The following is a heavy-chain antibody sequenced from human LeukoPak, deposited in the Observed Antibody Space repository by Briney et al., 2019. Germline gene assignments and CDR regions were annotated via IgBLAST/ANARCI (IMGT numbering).Heavy chain of an antibody. D-gene: IGHD3-10*01. V-gene: IGHV5-51*01. Sequence: GESPMISCKGPGYSFTSYWIGWVRQMPGKGLGWMGIIYPGDSDTRYSPTFQGQVTISADKSISTAYLQWTSLKASDTAMYYCARHLKSPRSYGSGKGNWFDPWGQGTLVTVSS. J-gene: IGHJ5*02. CDR3: ARHLKSPRSYGSGKGNWFDP. CDR1: GYSFTSYW. CDR2: IYPGDSDT.